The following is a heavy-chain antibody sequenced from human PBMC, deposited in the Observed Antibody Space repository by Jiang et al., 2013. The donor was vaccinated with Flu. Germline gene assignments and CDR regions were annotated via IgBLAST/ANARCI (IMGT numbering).Heavy chain of an antibody. CDR3: ARHMAGGSSSWYDRLFDY. V-gene: IGHV4-39*01. CDR2: IYYSGST. Sequence: LLKPSETLSLTCTVSGGSISSSSYYWGWIRQPPGKGLEWIGSIYYSGSTYYNPSLKSRVTISVDTSKNQFSLKLSSVTAADTAVYYCARHMAGGSSSWYDRLFDYWGQGTLVTVSS. CDR1: GGSISSSSYY. J-gene: IGHJ4*02. D-gene: IGHD6-13*01.